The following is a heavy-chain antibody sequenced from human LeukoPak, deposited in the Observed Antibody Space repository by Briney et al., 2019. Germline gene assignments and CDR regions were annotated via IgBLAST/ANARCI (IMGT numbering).Heavy chain of an antibody. V-gene: IGHV3-33*01. J-gene: IGHJ4*02. D-gene: IGHD6-19*01. CDR2: ICYDGSKK. CDR3: ARDRTVTGLDY. CDR1: GYTFSTYG. Sequence: GGSLRLSCAASGYTFSTYGMHWVRQAPGKGLEWVAAICYDGSKKYYADSVKGRFTISRDDSKNTLYLQMNSVRAEDTAVYHCARDRTVTGLDYWGQGTLVTVSS.